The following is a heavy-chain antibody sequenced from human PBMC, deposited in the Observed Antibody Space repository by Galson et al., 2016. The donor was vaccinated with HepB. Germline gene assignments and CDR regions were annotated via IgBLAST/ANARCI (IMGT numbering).Heavy chain of an antibody. CDR1: GFSISDYW. CDR3: AREYKRVGASLNY. CDR2: INERGSVW. Sequence: SLRLSCAGSGFSISDYWIHWVRQAPGKGLVWVSRINERGSVWGYADSVKGRFTISKDNVEDTVYLQMTSLSAEDTAIYYCAREYKRVGASLNYWGQGTLVTVFS. D-gene: IGHD1-26*01. V-gene: IGHV3-74*01. J-gene: IGHJ4*02.